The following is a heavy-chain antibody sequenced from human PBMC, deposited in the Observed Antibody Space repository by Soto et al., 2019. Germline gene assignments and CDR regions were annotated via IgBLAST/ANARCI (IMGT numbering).Heavy chain of an antibody. D-gene: IGHD6-19*01. CDR1: GGTFSSYA. CDR2: IIPIFGTA. Sequence: VKVSCKASGGTFSSYAISWVRQAPGQGLEWMGGIIPIFGTANYAQKFQGRVTITADESTSTAYMELSSLRSEDTAVYYCAGDRERAVATDDWFDHWGQGTLVTVSS. V-gene: IGHV1-69*13. CDR3: AGDRERAVATDDWFDH. J-gene: IGHJ5*02.